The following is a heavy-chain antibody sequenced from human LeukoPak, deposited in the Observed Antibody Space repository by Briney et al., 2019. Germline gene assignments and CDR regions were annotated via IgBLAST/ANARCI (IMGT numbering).Heavy chain of an antibody. CDR1: GGTFSSYA. D-gene: IGHD4-17*01. J-gene: IGHJ3*02. Sequence: SVKVSCKVSGGTFSSYAISWVRQAPGQGLEWMGGIIPIFGTANYAQKFQGRVTITTDESTSTAYMELSSLRSEDTAVYYCARALDYGHAFDIWGQGTMVTVSS. CDR2: IIPIFGTA. CDR3: ARALDYGHAFDI. V-gene: IGHV1-69*05.